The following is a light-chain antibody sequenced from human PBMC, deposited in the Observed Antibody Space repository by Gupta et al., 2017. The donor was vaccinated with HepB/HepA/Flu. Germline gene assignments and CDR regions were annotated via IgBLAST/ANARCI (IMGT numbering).Light chain of an antibody. CDR2: GVS. V-gene: IGLV2-14*03. CDR3: ASYTGGSTYHV. Sequence: QSALTHPASVSGSPGQSITISCTGTSSDVGGYNYVPWYQQHPDKAPKLVIYGVSNRPSGVSNRFSGSKSGNTASLTISGLQAADEADYYCASYTGGSTYHVFGTGTKLSVV. CDR1: SSDVGGYNY. J-gene: IGLJ1*01.